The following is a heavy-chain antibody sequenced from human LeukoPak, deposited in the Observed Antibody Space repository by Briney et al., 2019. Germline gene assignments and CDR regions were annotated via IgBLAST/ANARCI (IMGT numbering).Heavy chain of an antibody. CDR3: AREKDTKLDY. Sequence: ASVKVSCKASGYTFTSYEINWVRQATGQGLEWMGLMNPNIGNTGYAQKFQGRVTMTRNTSISTAYMELSSLRSEDTAVYYCAREKDTKLDYWGQGTLVTVSS. J-gene: IGHJ4*02. V-gene: IGHV1-8*01. CDR1: GYTFTSYE. CDR2: MNPNIGNT.